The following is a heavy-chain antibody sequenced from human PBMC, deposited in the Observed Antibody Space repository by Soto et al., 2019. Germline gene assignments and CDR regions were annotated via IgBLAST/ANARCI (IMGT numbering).Heavy chain of an antibody. CDR1: GGSISSYY. CDR2: IYYSGST. V-gene: IGHV4-59*01. J-gene: IGHJ4*02. CDR3: ARDAYYFDY. Sequence: LSLTCTVSGGSISSYYWSWIRQPPGKGLEWIGYIYYSGSTNYNPSLKSRVTISVDTSKNQFSLKLSSVTAADTAVYYCARDAYYFDYWGQGTLVTVAS.